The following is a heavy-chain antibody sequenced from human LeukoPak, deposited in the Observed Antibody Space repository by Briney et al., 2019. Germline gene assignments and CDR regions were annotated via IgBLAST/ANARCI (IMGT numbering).Heavy chain of an antibody. J-gene: IGHJ6*03. D-gene: IGHD3-22*01. CDR3: ARHRRITMLAVVTYSHYYSLDV. V-gene: IGHV4-61*02. CDR2: ISTSVNP. Sequence: SETLSLTCTVSGGSISSGSYYWNWIRQPAGKGLEWIGRISTSVNPNYNPSLKSRVTISVDTSKNQFSLKLSSVTAADTAVYYCARHRRITMLAVVTYSHYYSLDVWGKGTTVTISS. CDR1: GGSISSGSYY.